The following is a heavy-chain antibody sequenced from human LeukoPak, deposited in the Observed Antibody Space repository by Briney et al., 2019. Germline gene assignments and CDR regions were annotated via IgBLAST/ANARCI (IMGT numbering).Heavy chain of an antibody. D-gene: IGHD1-26*01. V-gene: IGHV1-2*02. CDR3: ARFSGSSNFDY. Sequence: GASVKVSCRASGYTFSSYFMHWVRQAPGQGLEWMGWIYPNSGGTKYAQKFQGRVTMTRDTSISTIYMELSSLRSDDTAVYYCARFSGSSNFDYWGQGTLVTVSS. J-gene: IGHJ4*02. CDR2: IYPNSGGT. CDR1: GYTFSSYF.